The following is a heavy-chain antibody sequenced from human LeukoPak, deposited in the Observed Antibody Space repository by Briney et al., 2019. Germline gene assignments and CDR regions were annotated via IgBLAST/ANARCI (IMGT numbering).Heavy chain of an antibody. D-gene: IGHD3-9*01. CDR3: ARAPDDILTGYYEYYFDY. CDR2: ISSSNKYI. V-gene: IGHV3-21*01. Sequence: GGSLRLSCAASGFAFSLYTMNWVRQAPGKGLEWVSSISSSNKYIFYADSVKGRFTISRDNAKNSLYLQMNSLRAEDTAVYYCARAPDDILTGYYEYYFDYWGQGTLVTVSS. J-gene: IGHJ4*02. CDR1: GFAFSLYT.